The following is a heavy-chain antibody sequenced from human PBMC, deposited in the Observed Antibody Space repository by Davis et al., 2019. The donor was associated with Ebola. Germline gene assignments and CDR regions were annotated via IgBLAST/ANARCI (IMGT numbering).Heavy chain of an antibody. CDR3: ARVPYYGSGSYPAYYYYGMDV. Sequence: GESLKISCAASGFTFSCSAMHWVRQASGKGLEWVGRIRSNANSYATAYAASVKGRFTISRDNSKNTLYLQMNSLRAEDTAVYYCARVPYYGSGSYPAYYYYGMDVWGQGTTVTVSS. J-gene: IGHJ6*02. D-gene: IGHD3-10*01. V-gene: IGHV3-73*01. CDR2: IRSNANSYAT. CDR1: GFTFSCSA.